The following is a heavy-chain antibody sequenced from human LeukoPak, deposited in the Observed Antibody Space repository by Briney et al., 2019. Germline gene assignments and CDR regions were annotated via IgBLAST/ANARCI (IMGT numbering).Heavy chain of an antibody. Sequence: SETLSLTCTVHGGSFSHNYWSWIRQPAGKGLEWIGHMNTTGSTKYNPSLKSRVTISVGTSNNQFSLKLSSVTAADTAVYYCARDWDYWGQGTLVTVSS. J-gene: IGHJ4*02. CDR1: GGSFSHNY. CDR3: ARDWDY. CDR2: MNTTGST. V-gene: IGHV4-4*07.